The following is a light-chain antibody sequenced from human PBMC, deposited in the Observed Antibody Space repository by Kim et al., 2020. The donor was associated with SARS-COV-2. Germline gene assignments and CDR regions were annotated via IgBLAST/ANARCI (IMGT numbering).Light chain of an antibody. CDR2: DVT. Sequence: QSVLTQPASVSGSPGQSITISCTGTSSDIGGYDFVSWYQQHPGKAPKLIIFDVTKRPSGVFTRFSGSRSGNTASLTISGLQAEDEGDYYCNSYTSTTSMVFGGGTQLTVL. J-gene: IGLJ3*02. CDR3: NSYTSTTSMV. CDR1: SSDIGGYDF. V-gene: IGLV2-14*01.